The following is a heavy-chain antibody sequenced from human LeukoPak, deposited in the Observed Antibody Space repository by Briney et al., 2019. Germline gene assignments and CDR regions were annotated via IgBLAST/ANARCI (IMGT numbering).Heavy chain of an antibody. J-gene: IGHJ4*02. V-gene: IGHV1-2*04. Sequence: GSVKVSCKASGYTFTGYYMHWVRQAPGQGLEWMGWINPNSGGTNYAQKFQGWVTMTRDTSISTAYVELSRLRSDDTAVYYCARERRYCSGGSCYFDYWGQGTLVTVSS. CDR1: GYTFTGYY. D-gene: IGHD2-15*01. CDR3: ARERRYCSGGSCYFDY. CDR2: INPNSGGT.